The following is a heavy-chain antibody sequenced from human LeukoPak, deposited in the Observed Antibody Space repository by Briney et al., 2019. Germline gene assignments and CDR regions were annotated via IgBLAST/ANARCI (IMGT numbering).Heavy chain of an antibody. D-gene: IGHD3-22*01. Sequence: SETLSLTCTVSGGSISSYYWSWIRQPPGKGLEWIGYIYYSGSTNYNPSLKSRVTISVDTSKNQLSLKLSSVTAADTAVYYCARDYDSSGYYDAFDIWGQGTMVTVSS. V-gene: IGHV4-59*01. CDR3: ARDYDSSGYYDAFDI. CDR1: GGSISSYY. CDR2: IYYSGST. J-gene: IGHJ3*02.